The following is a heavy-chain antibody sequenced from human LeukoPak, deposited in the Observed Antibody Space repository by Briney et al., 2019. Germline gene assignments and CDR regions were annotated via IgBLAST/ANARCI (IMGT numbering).Heavy chain of an antibody. V-gene: IGHV4-39*01. CDR2: IHYSGST. CDR1: GDSISSTIYY. Sequence: SEALSLTCTVSGDSISSTIYYWGWIRQPPGKGLEWIGSIHYSGSTHYNPSLKSRVTISVDTSKNQFSLQLPSVTAADTAVYYCARPAAGDLSPFDSWGQGTLVTVSS. CDR3: ARPAAGDLSPFDS. D-gene: IGHD7-27*01. J-gene: IGHJ4*02.